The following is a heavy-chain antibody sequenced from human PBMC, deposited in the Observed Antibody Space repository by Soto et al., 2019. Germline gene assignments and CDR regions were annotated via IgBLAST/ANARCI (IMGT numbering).Heavy chain of an antibody. CDR2: FYHSGST. J-gene: IGHJ4*02. V-gene: IGHV4-30-4*01. Sequence: QPLSLTYTISNGSMDQRAHYWSWIRRARGRRLEWIGHFYHSGSTYYNPSLRSRASISNDLSKNQFFLELSSVTGADTAVYFCPRIYWLRDSSGYHHPFDYWGQGTLVTVSS. D-gene: IGHD3-22*01. CDR1: NGSMDQRAHY. CDR3: PRIYWLRDSSGYHHPFDY.